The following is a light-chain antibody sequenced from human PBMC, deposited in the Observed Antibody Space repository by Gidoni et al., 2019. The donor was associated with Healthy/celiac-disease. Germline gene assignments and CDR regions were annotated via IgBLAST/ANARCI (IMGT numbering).Light chain of an antibody. CDR2: DVS. CDR3: SSYTSSSTQV. J-gene: IGLJ3*02. Sequence: QSALTQPASVSGSPGQSITISCKGTSSDVGGYNYVSWYQQHPGKAPKLRIYDVSNRPSGVSNRFSGSKSGNTASLTISGLQAEDEADYYCSSYTSSSTQVFGGGTKLTVL. CDR1: SSDVGGYNY. V-gene: IGLV2-14*03.